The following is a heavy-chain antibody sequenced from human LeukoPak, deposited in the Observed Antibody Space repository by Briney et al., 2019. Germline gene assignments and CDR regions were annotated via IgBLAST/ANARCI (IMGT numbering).Heavy chain of an antibody. D-gene: IGHD3-22*01. CDR1: GGSISSYY. V-gene: IGHV4-4*07. CDR2: IYTSGST. Sequence: PSETLSLTCTVSGGSISSYYWSWIRQPAGKGLEWIGRIYTSGSTNYNPSLKSRVTMSVDTSKNQFSLKLSSVTAADTAVYYCARGNYYDSSGYFVYNWFDPWGQGTLVTVSS. CDR3: ARGNYYDSSGYFVYNWFDP. J-gene: IGHJ5*02.